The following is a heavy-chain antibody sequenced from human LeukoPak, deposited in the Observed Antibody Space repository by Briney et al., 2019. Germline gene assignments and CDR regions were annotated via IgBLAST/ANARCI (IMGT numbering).Heavy chain of an antibody. J-gene: IGHJ4*02. D-gene: IGHD3-10*01. CDR1: GFTFSSYW. CDR3: ARVILYGSGSYYIDY. CDR2: IEQDGSEK. Sequence: GGSLRLSCAASGFTFSSYWMSWVRQAPGKGLEWVANIEQDGSEKYYVDSVKGRFTISRDNAKNSLYLQMNSLRAEDTAVYYCARVILYGSGSYYIDYWGQGTLVTVSS. V-gene: IGHV3-7*03.